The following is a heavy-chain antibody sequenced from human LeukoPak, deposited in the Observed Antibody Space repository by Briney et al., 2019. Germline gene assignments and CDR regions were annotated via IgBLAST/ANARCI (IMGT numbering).Heavy chain of an antibody. V-gene: IGHV3-20*04. CDR3: ARVRKGSDAFDI. J-gene: IGHJ3*02. CDR2: INWNGANT. Sequence: PGGSLRLSCAASGFTFDDYGMSWVRQAAGKGLEWVSGINWNGANTDYADSVKGRFTISRDNAKDSLYLQMNSLRAEDTAVYYCARVRKGSDAFDIWGQGTMVTVSS. CDR1: GFTFDDYG.